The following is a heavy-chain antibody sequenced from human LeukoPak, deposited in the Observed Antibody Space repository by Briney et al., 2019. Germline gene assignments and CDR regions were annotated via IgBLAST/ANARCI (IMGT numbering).Heavy chain of an antibody. CDR1: GFTFSSYG. CDR3: ARVPVYHGSGSYLWNYGMDV. J-gene: IGHJ6*02. CDR2: IWYDGSNK. Sequence: GGSLRLSCAASGFTFSSYGMHWVRQAPGKGLEWVAVIWYDGSNKYYADSVKGRFTISRDNSKNTLYLQMNSLRAEDTAVYYCARVPVYHGSGSYLWNYGMDVWGQGTTVTVSS. V-gene: IGHV3-33*01. D-gene: IGHD3-10*01.